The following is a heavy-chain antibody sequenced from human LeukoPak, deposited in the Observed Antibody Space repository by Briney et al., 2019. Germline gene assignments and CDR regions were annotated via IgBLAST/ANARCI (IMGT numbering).Heavy chain of an antibody. CDR3: ARTRGVGYSGYDSPSDY. CDR2: IYPGDSDT. CDR1: GYSFTSYW. Sequence: RGESLKISCKGSGYSFTSYWIGWVRQMPGKGLEWMGIIYPGDSDTRYSPSFQGQVTISADKSISTAYLQWSSLKASDTAMYYCARTRGVGYSGYDSPSDYWGQGTLVTVSS. D-gene: IGHD5-12*01. J-gene: IGHJ4*02. V-gene: IGHV5-51*01.